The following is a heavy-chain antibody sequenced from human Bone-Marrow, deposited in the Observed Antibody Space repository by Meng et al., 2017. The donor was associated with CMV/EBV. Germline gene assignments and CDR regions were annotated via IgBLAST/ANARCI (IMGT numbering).Heavy chain of an antibody. CDR2: IRYDGSNR. CDR1: GCTFRSYG. CDR3: AKVLYGDYAHYYYYGMDV. J-gene: IGHJ6*02. V-gene: IGHV3-30*02. D-gene: IGHD4-17*01. Sequence: GEFLKISCAVSGCTFRSYGMHWFRQTPGKGLEGVAFIRYDGSNRNYGDSVKGRFTISRDNSKNTLYLQMNSLRAEDTAVYYCAKVLYGDYAHYYYYGMDVWGQGTTVTFSS.